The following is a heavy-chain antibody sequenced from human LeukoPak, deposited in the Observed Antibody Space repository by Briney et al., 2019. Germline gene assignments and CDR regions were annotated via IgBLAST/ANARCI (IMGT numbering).Heavy chain of an antibody. CDR2: ISYNGINK. CDR3: AKDYDSLDY. V-gene: IGHV3-30*18. J-gene: IGHJ4*02. D-gene: IGHD3-3*01. CDR1: GFTFRSYG. Sequence: PGGSLRLSCAASGFTFRSYGVHRVRQAPGKGLEWVALISYNGINKYYADSLKGRFTISRDNSKNTLYLQMNSLRAEDTAVYYCAKDYDSLDYWGQGTLVTVSS.